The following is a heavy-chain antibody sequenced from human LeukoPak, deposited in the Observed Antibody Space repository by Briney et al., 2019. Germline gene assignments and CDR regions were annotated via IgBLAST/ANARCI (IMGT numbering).Heavy chain of an antibody. CDR1: GGSISSYY. D-gene: IGHD4-11*01. Sequence: SETLSLTCTVSGGSISSYYWSWIRQPPGKGLEWIGYIYYSGSTNYNPSLKSRVTISVDTSKNQFSLKLSSVTAADTAVHYCARVVYSNYFYGMDVWGQGTTVTVSS. CDR3: ARVVYSNYFYGMDV. V-gene: IGHV4-59*01. CDR2: IYYSGST. J-gene: IGHJ6*02.